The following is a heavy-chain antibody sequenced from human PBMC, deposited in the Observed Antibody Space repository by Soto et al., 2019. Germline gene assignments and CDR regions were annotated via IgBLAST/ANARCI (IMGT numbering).Heavy chain of an antibody. CDR3: AHSPAPRVYFQH. J-gene: IGHJ1*01. CDR2: IYWDDGK. Sequence: SGPTLVNPTQTLTLTCVFSGFSLNTGGVTVGWIRQPPGKALEWVALIYWDDGKRYSPCLKSRLTITKESSRNQVVLTMTNVDPEDTATYYCAHSPAPRVYFQHWGEGTLVTVSS. CDR1: GFSLNTGGVT. V-gene: IGHV2-5*02. D-gene: IGHD3-10*01.